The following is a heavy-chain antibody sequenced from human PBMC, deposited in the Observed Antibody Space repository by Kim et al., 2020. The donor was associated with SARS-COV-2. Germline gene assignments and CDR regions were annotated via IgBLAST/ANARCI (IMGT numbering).Heavy chain of an antibody. Sequence: SETLSLTCTVSGGSISSSSYYWGWIRQPPGKGLEWIGSIYYSGSTYYNPSLKSRVTISVDTSKNQFSLKLSSVTAADTAVYYCARRGAMANDFDYWGQGTLVTVSS. CDR3: ARRGAMANDFDY. D-gene: IGHD3-16*01. V-gene: IGHV4-39*01. CDR2: IYYSGST. J-gene: IGHJ4*02. CDR1: GGSISSSSYY.